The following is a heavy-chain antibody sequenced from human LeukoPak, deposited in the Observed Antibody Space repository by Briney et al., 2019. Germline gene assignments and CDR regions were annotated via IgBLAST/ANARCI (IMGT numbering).Heavy chain of an antibody. CDR1: GGSISSYY. CDR2: IYYSGST. CDR3: ARDLCGYSYGCFDY. V-gene: IGHV4-59*01. D-gene: IGHD5-18*01. J-gene: IGHJ4*02. Sequence: PSETLSLTCTVSGGSISSYYWSWIRQPPGKGLEWIGYIYYSGSTNYNPSLKSRVTISVDTSKNQFSLKLSSVTAADTAVYYCARDLCGYSYGCFDYWGQGALVTVSS.